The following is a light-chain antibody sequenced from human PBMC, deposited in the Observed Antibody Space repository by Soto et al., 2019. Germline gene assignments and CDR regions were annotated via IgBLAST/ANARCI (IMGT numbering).Light chain of an antibody. Sequence: DIQITRAPCTLSASVGDRVTITCRASQSISSWLAWYQQKPGKAPKLLIYKASSLESGVPSRFSGSGSGTEFTLTISSLQPDDFATYYCQHYNRYSEAFGQGTKVDI. V-gene: IGKV1-5*03. CDR2: KAS. J-gene: IGKJ1*01. CDR3: QHYNRYSEA. CDR1: QSISSW.